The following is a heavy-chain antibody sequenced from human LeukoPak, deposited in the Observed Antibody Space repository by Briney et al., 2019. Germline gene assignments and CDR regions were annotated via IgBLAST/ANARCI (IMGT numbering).Heavy chain of an antibody. V-gene: IGHV4-61*02. CDR3: ARRGVGYYDSSGYYALDY. J-gene: IGHJ4*02. CDR1: GGSISSGNYY. Sequence: SQTLSLTCTVSGGSISSGNYYWSWIRQPAGKGLEWIGRIYTSGSTNYNPSLKSRVTISVDTSKNQFSLKLSSVTAADTAVYYCARRGVGYYDSSGYYALDYWGQGTLVTVSS. D-gene: IGHD3-22*01. CDR2: IYTSGST.